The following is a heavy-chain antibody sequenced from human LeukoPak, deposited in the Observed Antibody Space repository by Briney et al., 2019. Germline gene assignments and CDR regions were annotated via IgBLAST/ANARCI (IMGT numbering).Heavy chain of an antibody. CDR2: IYSGGST. D-gene: IGHD3-3*01. Sequence: GGSLRLSCAASGFTVSSNYMSWVRQAPGKGLEWVSVIYSGGSTYYADSVKGRFTISRDNSKNTLYLQMDSLRAEDTAVYYCARGKYDFWSGYYLDYWGQGTLVTVSS. J-gene: IGHJ4*02. CDR3: ARGKYDFWSGYYLDY. V-gene: IGHV3-66*02. CDR1: GFTVSSNY.